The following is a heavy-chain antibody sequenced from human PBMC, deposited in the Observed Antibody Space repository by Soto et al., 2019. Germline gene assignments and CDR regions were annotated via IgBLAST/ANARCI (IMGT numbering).Heavy chain of an antibody. CDR2: IYYSGST. J-gene: IGHJ4*02. Sequence: SETLSLTCTVSGGSISSGDYYWILIRQPPGKGLEWIGYIYYSGSTYYNPSLKSRVTISVDTSKNQFSLKLSSVTAADTAAYYCARGDGYYDFWSGPTYDYWGQGTLVTVSS. CDR3: ARGDGYYDFWSGPTYDY. CDR1: GGSISSGDYY. D-gene: IGHD3-3*01. V-gene: IGHV4-30-4*01.